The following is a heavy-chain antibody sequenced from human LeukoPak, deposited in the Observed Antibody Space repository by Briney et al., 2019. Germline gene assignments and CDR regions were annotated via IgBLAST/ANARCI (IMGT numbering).Heavy chain of an antibody. J-gene: IGHJ3*02. V-gene: IGHV4-39*01. CDR2: IYDSGSS. CDR3: ASPLAASGLRAFDI. D-gene: IGHD6-25*01. Sequence: SETLSLTCSVSGGSISSSSYHWGWIRQPPGKGLEWIGNIYDSGSSYYNPSLKSRVTISIDTSKNQFSLKLSSVTAADTAVYYCASPLAASGLRAFDIWGQGTMVTVPS. CDR1: GGSISSSSYH.